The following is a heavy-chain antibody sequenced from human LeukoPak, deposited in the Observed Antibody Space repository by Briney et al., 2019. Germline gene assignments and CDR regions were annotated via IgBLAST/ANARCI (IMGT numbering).Heavy chain of an antibody. CDR1: GFTFSAYS. Sequence: GGSLRLSCAASGFTFSAYSMTWVRQAPGKGLEWVASVGSSGAYIYYADSVKGRFTISRDNAKNSLFLQMNSLRVEVTALYYCARMHLFGVVNDNYYYMDVWGKGTPVTVSS. V-gene: IGHV3-21*01. J-gene: IGHJ6*03. CDR2: VGSSGAYI. CDR3: ARMHLFGVVNDNYYYMDV. D-gene: IGHD3-3*01.